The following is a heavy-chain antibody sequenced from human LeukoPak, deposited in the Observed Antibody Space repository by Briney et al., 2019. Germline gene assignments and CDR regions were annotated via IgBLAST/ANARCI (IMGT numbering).Heavy chain of an antibody. D-gene: IGHD5-18*01. V-gene: IGHV4-34*01. CDR1: GGSFSGYY. CDR3: ARARGYSYGVFDY. CDR2: INHSGST. J-gene: IGHJ4*02. Sequence: PSETLSLTCAVYGGSFSGYYWSWIRQPPGKGLEWIGEINHSGSTNYNPSLKSRVTISVDTSKNQFSLKLSSVTAADTAVYYSARARGYSYGVFDYWGQGTPVTVSS.